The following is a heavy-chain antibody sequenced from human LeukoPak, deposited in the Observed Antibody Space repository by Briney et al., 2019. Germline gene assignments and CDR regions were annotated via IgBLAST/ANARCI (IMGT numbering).Heavy chain of an antibody. D-gene: IGHD5-12*01. V-gene: IGHV3-74*01. CDR3: GRGRPRGYSGYVIDY. Sequence: PSGGSLRLSWAASGFNFSSSWMNWFRQAPGKGLVGISRINYDGTTTSYADSVKGRFTISRDNAKNTLYLQMNSLRAEDTAAFYCGRGRPRGYSGYVIDYWGQGTPITVSS. CDR2: INYDGTTT. J-gene: IGHJ4*02. CDR1: GFNFSSSW.